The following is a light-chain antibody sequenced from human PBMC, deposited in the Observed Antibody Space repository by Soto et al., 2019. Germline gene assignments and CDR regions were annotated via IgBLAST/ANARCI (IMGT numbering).Light chain of an antibody. CDR1: LGISPF. J-gene: IGKJ1*01. CDR2: AAP. Sequence: IKLTQSPSSLSASVGDGVTITCRASLGISPFLGWYQPMPGKAPKLLVYAAPSLRSGVTSRFSGSGSGTDFTLTISSLQPEDFANYYCQQSYSIPWTFGQGTKVEIK. CDR3: QQSYSIPWT. V-gene: IGKV1-39*01.